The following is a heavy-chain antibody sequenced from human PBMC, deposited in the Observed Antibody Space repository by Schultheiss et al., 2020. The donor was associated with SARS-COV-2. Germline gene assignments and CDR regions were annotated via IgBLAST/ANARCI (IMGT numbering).Heavy chain of an antibody. CDR3: ARDRSDIVLMVYAATGGMDV. Sequence: SETLSLTCAVYGGSFSGYYWSWIRQPPGKGLEWIGRIYTSGSTNYNPSLKSRVTISVDTSKNQFSLKLSSVTAADTAVYYCARDRSDIVLMVYAATGGMDVWGQGTTVTVSS. J-gene: IGHJ6*02. D-gene: IGHD2-8*01. CDR1: GGSFSGYY. V-gene: IGHV4-4*08. CDR2: IYTSGST.